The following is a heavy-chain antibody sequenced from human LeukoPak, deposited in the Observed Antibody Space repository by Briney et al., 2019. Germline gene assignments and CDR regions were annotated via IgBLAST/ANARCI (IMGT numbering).Heavy chain of an antibody. J-gene: IGHJ4*02. Sequence: PSETLSLTCTVSGGSISSSSYYWGWIRQPPGKGLEWIGSIYYSGSTNYNPSLKSRVTMSVDTSKNQFSLKLSSVTAADTAVYYCARDWAAIDYWGQGTLVTVSS. CDR3: ARDWAAIDY. CDR1: GGSISSSSYY. V-gene: IGHV4-39*07. D-gene: IGHD2-15*01. CDR2: IYYSGST.